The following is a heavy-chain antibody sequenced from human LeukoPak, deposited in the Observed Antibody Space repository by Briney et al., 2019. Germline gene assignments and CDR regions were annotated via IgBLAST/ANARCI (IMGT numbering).Heavy chain of an antibody. V-gene: IGHV4-59*01. CDR3: AAMVRGDNFDY. CDR2: IYNSGST. CDR1: GGSISSYY. J-gene: IGHJ4*02. Sequence: SETLSLTCTVSGGSISSYYWSWIRQPPGKGLEWIGYIYNSGSTNYNPSLKSRVTISVDTSKKRFSLKLSSVTAADTAVYYCAAMVRGDNFDYWGQGTLVTVSS. D-gene: IGHD3-10*01.